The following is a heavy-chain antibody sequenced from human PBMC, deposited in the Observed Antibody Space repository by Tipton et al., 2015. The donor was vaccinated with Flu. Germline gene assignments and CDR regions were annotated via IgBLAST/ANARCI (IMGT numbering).Heavy chain of an antibody. CDR2: INDSGSA. D-gene: IGHD5-12*01. V-gene: IGHV4-34*01. Sequence: AGLVKPSETLSLSCAVYGGTFSGYYWTWIRQPPGKGLEWIGEINDSGSANYNPSLKSQVIMSVDTSKNQFSLKVKSVTAADTAVYYCARGTGYAKTYFDSWGRGTLVTVSS. CDR3: ARGTGYAKTYFDS. CDR1: GGTFSGYY. J-gene: IGHJ4*02.